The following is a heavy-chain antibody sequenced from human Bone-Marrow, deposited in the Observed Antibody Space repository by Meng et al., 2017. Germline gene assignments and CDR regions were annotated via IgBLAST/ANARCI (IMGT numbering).Heavy chain of an antibody. J-gene: IGHJ4*02. CDR3: ARGGVRGGIDY. Sequence: QGVVRQWGAGLWKPSGALALTCAVFGGAFSGYYWGGIRQPPGKGLEWIGEINHSGSTNYNPSLKSRVTISVDTSKNQFSLKLSSVTAADTAVYYCARGGVRGGIDYWGQGTLVTVSS. V-gene: IGHV4-34*01. CDR2: INHSGST. D-gene: IGHD3-10*01. CDR1: GGAFSGYY.